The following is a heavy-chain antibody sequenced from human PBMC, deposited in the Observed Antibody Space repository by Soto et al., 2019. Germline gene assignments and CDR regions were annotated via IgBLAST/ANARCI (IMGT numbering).Heavy chain of an antibody. Sequence: GGSLRLSCAASGFTFSSYGMHWVRQAPGKGLEWVAVISYDGSNKYYADSVKGRFTISRDNSKNTLYLQMNSLRAEDTAVYYCAKQNQNYDFWSGYPIWGQGTLVTVSS. CDR3: AKQNQNYDFWSGYPI. J-gene: IGHJ4*02. CDR2: ISYDGSNK. D-gene: IGHD3-3*01. CDR1: GFTFSSYG. V-gene: IGHV3-30*18.